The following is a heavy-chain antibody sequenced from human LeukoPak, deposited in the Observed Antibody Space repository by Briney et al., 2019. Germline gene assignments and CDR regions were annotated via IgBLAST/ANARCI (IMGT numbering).Heavy chain of an antibody. D-gene: IGHD3-16*01. V-gene: IGHV1-2*02. CDR1: GYTFTGYY. Sequence: ASVKVSCKASGYTFTGYYMHWVRQAPGQGLEWMGWINPNSGGTNYAQKFQGRVTMTRDTSISTAYMELSRLRSDDTAVYYCARAPGGGNWFDPWGQEPLVTVPS. J-gene: IGHJ5*02. CDR3: ARAPGGGNWFDP. CDR2: INPNSGGT.